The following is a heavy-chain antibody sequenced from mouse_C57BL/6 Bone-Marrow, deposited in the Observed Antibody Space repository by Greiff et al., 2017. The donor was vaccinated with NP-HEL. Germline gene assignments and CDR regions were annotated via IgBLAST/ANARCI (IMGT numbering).Heavy chain of an antibody. CDR2: INPSTGGT. CDR1: GYSFTGYY. Sequence: EVKLMESGPELVKPGASVKISCKASGYSFTGYYMNWVKQSPEKSLEWIGEINPSTGGTTYNQKFKAKATLTVDKSSSTAYMQLKSLTSEDSAVYYCAIYGSSYDYAMDYWGQGTSVTVSS. J-gene: IGHJ4*01. V-gene: IGHV1-42*01. CDR3: AIYGSSYDYAMDY. D-gene: IGHD1-1*01.